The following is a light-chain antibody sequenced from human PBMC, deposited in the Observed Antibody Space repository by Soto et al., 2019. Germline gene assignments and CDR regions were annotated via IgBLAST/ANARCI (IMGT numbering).Light chain of an antibody. CDR3: QQYGSSIFT. Sequence: EIVLTQSPGTLSLSPGERATLSCRASQSVSSSYVGWYQQKPGQAPRLLIYGASTRATGIPDRFSGSGSGTDFTLTISRLEPEDFAVYYCQQYGSSIFTFVAGTKVDSK. V-gene: IGKV3-20*01. CDR2: GAS. CDR1: QSVSSSY. J-gene: IGKJ3*01.